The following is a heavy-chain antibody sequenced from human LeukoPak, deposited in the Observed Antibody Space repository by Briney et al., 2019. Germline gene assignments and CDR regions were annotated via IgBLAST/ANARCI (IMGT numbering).Heavy chain of an antibody. CDR1: GFTFNTNA. J-gene: IGHJ4*02. CDR3: ARDYYDSSGYSFDY. D-gene: IGHD3-22*01. CDR2: ISGRTGGT. Sequence: GGSLRLSCAASGFTFNTNAMSWVRQAPGKGLEWVSAISGRTGGTYYADSVKGRFTISRDNSKNTLYLQMNSLRAEDTAVYYCARDYYDSSGYSFDYWGQGTLVTVSS. V-gene: IGHV3-23*01.